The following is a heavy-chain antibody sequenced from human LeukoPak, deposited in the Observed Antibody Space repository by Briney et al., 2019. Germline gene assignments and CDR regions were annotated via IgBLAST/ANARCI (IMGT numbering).Heavy chain of an antibody. CDR3: AREVYGDHLW. CDR2: IKQDGSEK. Sequence: SGGSLRLSCAASGFTFTSYWMSWVRQAPGKGLEWVANIKQDGSEKYYVDSMRGQFTIPIDNAKNSLYLQMNSLGAEDTAVYYCAREVYGDHLWWGQGTLVSVSS. CDR1: GFTFTSYW. V-gene: IGHV3-7*01. J-gene: IGHJ4*02. D-gene: IGHD4-17*01.